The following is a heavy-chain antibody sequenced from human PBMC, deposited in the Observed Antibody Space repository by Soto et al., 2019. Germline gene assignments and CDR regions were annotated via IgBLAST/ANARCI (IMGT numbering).Heavy chain of an antibody. CDR1: EFTFSNFG. V-gene: IGHV3-30*18. Sequence: QVQLVESGGGVVQPGMSLRLSCAASEFTFSNFGMHWVRQAPGTGLEWVAAISADGSDKYFSGSVKGRFTISRDNSKNTLFLQMNSLRVEDTAVYYCVKGSDVARQELDYWGQGTLVTVSS. J-gene: IGHJ4*02. CDR3: VKGSDVARQELDY. CDR2: ISADGSDK. D-gene: IGHD3-3*01.